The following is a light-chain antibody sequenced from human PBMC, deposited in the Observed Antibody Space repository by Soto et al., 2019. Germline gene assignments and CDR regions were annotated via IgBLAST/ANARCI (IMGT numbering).Light chain of an antibody. V-gene: IGLV1-44*01. CDR3: AAWDDRLNAVV. CDR1: ASNIGGNS. J-gene: IGLJ2*01. Sequence: QSVLTQPPSASGTPGQRVTMSCSGSASNIGGNSGSWYRQVPGTAPKLLIYSDNQRPSGVPDRFSGSKSGTSASLAISGLQYEDEADYYCAAWDDRLNAVVFGGGTKLTVL. CDR2: SDN.